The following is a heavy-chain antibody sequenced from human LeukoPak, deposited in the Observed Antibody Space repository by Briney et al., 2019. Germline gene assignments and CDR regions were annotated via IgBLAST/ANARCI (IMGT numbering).Heavy chain of an antibody. CDR2: IYSGGST. V-gene: IGHV3-66*01. CDR1: GCTVSSNY. Sequence: GGSLRLSCAASGCTVSSNYMSWVRQAPGKGLEWVSVIYSGGSTYYADSVKGRFTISRDNSKNTLYLQMNSLRAEDTAVYYCATAPSVADIDYWGQGTLVTVSS. J-gene: IGHJ4*02. D-gene: IGHD2-21*01. CDR3: ATAPSVADIDY.